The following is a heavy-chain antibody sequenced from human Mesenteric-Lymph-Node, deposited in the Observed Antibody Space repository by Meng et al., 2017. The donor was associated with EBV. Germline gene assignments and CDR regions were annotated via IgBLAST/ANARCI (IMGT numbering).Heavy chain of an antibody. CDR3: ARGTTVVPYFDF. V-gene: IGHV3-53*01. J-gene: IGHJ4*01. CDR2: ISTSGAT. D-gene: IGHD4-23*01. Sequence: QLVEAGGDFIHPGGSLSLSCACSGFTVSGDYMTWVRQAPGKGLEWVSGISTSGATYYADSVKGRFTITRDNSRNTLFLQMISLRAEDTAMYYCARGTTVVPYFDFWGHGTLVTVSS. CDR1: GFTVSGDY.